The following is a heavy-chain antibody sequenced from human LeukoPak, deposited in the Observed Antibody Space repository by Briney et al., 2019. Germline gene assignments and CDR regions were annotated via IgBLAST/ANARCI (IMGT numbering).Heavy chain of an antibody. CDR1: GYTFTGYY. D-gene: IGHD2-2*01. V-gene: IGHV1-2*02. Sequence: GASVKVSCKASGYTFTGYYMHWVRQAPGQGLEWMGWINPNSGGTNYAQKFQGRVTTTRDTSISTAYMELSRLRSDDTAVYYCASKRYCSSTSCYDAFDIWGQGTMVTVSS. CDR3: ASKRYCSSTSCYDAFDI. CDR2: INPNSGGT. J-gene: IGHJ3*02.